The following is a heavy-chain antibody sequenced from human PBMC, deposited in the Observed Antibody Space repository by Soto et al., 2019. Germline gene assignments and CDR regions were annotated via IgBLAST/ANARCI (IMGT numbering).Heavy chain of an antibody. CDR3: ARGPRYYGSGSYYNKGWFDP. CDR1: CGSISGYY. CDR2: INHSGST. Sequence: PSETLSLTCTVSCGSISGYYWSWIRQPPGKGLEWIGEINHSGSTNYNPSLKSRVTISVDTSKNQFSLKLSSVTAADTAVYYCARGPRYYGSGSYYNKGWFDPWGQGTLVTVSS. D-gene: IGHD3-10*01. J-gene: IGHJ5*02. V-gene: IGHV4-34*01.